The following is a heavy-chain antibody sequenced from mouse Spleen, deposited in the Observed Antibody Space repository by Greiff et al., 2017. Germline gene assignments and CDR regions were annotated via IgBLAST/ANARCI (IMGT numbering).Heavy chain of an antibody. J-gene: IGHJ2*01. D-gene: IGHD2-3*01. Sequence: QVQLKQSGAELARPGASVKLSCKASGYTFTSYGISWVKQRTGQGLEWIGEIYPRSGNTYYNEKFKGKATLTADKSSSTAYMELRSLTSEDSAVYFCAREVIYDGYLDYWGQGTTLTVSS. CDR3: AREVIYDGYLDY. V-gene: IGHV1-81*01. CDR2: IYPRSGNT. CDR1: GYTFTSYG.